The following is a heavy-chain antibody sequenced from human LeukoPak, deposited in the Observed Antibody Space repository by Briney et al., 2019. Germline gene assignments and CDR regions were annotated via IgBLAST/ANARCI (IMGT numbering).Heavy chain of an antibody. V-gene: IGHV4-59*01. D-gene: IGHD3-9*01. Sequence: EPSGTLSLTCPVSGGSISSYYWGWIRQPPRKGLEGIGYIYYRGSTNYNPSLKSRVTISVDTSKNQFSLKLSSVTAADTAVYYCARSKDILTGYCFDYWGQGTLVTVSS. CDR1: GGSISSYY. CDR3: ARSKDILTGYCFDY. CDR2: IYYRGST. J-gene: IGHJ4*02.